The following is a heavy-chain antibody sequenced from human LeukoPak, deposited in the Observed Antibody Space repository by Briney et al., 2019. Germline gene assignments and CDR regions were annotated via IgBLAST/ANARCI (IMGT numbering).Heavy chain of an antibody. D-gene: IGHD5-24*01. CDR3: ARIGYNHYFDY. Sequence: ASVTVSCKTSVYTFTYYYLHWVRQAPGQGLEWMGWINPNSGGTNYAQTFQGRVTMTRDTSITTAYLELSRLRSDDTAVYSCARIGYNHYFDYWGQGTLVTVSS. CDR2: INPNSGGT. J-gene: IGHJ4*02. CDR1: VYTFTYYY. V-gene: IGHV1-2*02.